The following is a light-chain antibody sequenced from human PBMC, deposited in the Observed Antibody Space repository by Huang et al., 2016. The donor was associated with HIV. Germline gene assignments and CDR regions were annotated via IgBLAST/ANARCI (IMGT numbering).Light chain of an antibody. J-gene: IGKJ1*01. V-gene: IGKV1-39*01. CDR1: QNIYTY. CDR3: QQTYSTPPWT. Sequence: DIQMTQSPSSLSASVGDRVTITCRATQNIYTYLNWFQQHTGKAPKLLIYSASSLQSGVPSRFSGSGSGTNFTLTISSLQPEDFATYYCQQTYSTPPWTFGQGTKVEIK. CDR2: SAS.